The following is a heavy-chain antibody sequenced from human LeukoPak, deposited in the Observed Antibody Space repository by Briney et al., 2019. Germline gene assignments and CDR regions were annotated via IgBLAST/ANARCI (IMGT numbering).Heavy chain of an antibody. CDR2: ISGSGGTT. Sequence: GGSLRLSCAASEFTFSNYAMSWVRQAPGKGLEWVSVISGSGGTTYYADSVKGRFTISRDNSKNTVSLEMNSLRAEDTAIYYCAKDVNSYCRGDCSDYWGQGTLVTVSS. V-gene: IGHV3-23*01. J-gene: IGHJ4*02. D-gene: IGHD2-21*01. CDR3: AKDVNSYCRGDCSDY. CDR1: EFTFSNYA.